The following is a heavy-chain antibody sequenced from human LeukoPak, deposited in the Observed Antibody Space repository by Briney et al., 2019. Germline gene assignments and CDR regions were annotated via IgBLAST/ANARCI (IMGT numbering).Heavy chain of an antibody. CDR2: IYTSGST. V-gene: IGHV4-61*02. D-gene: IGHD3-9*01. CDR3: ARDFITIFGRGYFDY. J-gene: IGHJ4*02. Sequence: PSETLSLTCTVSGGSISSSNYYWNWIRQPAGKGLEWIGRIYTSGSTNYNPSLKSRVTISVDTSKNQFSLKLSSVTAADTAVYYCARDFITIFGRGYFDYWGQGTLVTVSS. CDR1: GGSISSSNYY.